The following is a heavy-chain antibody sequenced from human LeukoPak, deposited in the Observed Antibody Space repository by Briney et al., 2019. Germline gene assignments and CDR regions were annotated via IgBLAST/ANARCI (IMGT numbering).Heavy chain of an antibody. CDR1: GFTFSSYS. D-gene: IGHD3-3*01. CDR3: ARDARDYDFWSGYPHFDY. CDR2: ISSSSSTI. Sequence: GGSLRLSCTASGFTFSSYSMNWVRQAPGKGLEWVSYISSSSSTIYYADSVKGRFTISRDNAKNSLYLQMNGLRDEDTAVYYCARDARDYDFWSGYPHFDYWGQGTLVTVSS. J-gene: IGHJ4*02. V-gene: IGHV3-48*02.